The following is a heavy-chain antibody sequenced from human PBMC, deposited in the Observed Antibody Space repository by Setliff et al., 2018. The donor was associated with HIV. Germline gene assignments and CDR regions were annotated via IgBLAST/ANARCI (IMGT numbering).Heavy chain of an antibody. CDR2: IIPIFGTA. Sequence: ASVKVSCKASGGTFSSYAISWVRQAPGQGLEWMGGIIPIFGTANYAQKFQGRVTITADESTSTAYMELSSLRSENTAVYYCARPSDTAMVTVGYYYYGMDVWGQGTTVTVSS. CDR3: ARPSDTAMVTVGYYYYGMDV. CDR1: GGTFSSYA. V-gene: IGHV1-69*13. J-gene: IGHJ6*02. D-gene: IGHD5-18*01.